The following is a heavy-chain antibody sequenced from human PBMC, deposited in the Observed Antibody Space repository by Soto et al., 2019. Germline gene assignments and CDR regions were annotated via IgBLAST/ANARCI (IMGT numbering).Heavy chain of an antibody. CDR1: GYTFTSYG. Sequence: ASVKVSCKASGYTFTSYGISWVRQAPGQGLEWMGWISAYNGNTNYAQKLQGRVTMTTDTSTSTAYMELRSLRSDDTAVYYCARGHSSGYALVWFDPWGQGNLVTVSS. CDR2: ISAYNGNT. V-gene: IGHV1-18*04. D-gene: IGHD5-12*01. J-gene: IGHJ5*02. CDR3: ARGHSSGYALVWFDP.